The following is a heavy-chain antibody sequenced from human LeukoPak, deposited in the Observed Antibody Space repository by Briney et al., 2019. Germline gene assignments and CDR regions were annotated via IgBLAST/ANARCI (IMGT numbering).Heavy chain of an antibody. CDR3: AGIAARLIDY. CDR1: GGSFSGYY. J-gene: IGHJ4*02. D-gene: IGHD6-6*01. V-gene: IGHV4-34*01. CDR2: INHSGST. Sequence: PSETLSLTCAVYGGSFSGYYWSWIRQPPGKGLEWIGEINHSGSTNYNPSLKSRVTISVDTSKNQFSLKLSSVTAADTAVYYCAGIAARLIDYWGQGTLVTVSS.